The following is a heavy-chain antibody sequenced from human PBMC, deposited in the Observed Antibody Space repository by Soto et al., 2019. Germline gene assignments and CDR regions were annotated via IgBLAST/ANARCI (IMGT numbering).Heavy chain of an antibody. Sequence: QVQLQQWGAGLLKPSETLSLTCAVYGGSFSGYYWSWIRQPPGKGLERIGEINHSGSTNYNPSLKSRGTISVDTSKNLFSLKLSSVTAADTAVYYCARAGPRRYYGSGSYFDYWGQGTLVTVSS. CDR2: INHSGST. J-gene: IGHJ4*02. CDR1: GGSFSGYY. D-gene: IGHD3-10*01. CDR3: ARAGPRRYYGSGSYFDY. V-gene: IGHV4-34*01.